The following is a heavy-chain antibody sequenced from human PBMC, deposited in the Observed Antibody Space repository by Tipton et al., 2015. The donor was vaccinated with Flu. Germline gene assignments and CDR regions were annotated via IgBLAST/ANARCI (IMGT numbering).Heavy chain of an antibody. CDR2: ISGSGDYI. V-gene: IGHV3-21*01. Sequence: GSLRLSCTASGFTFFSYTMTWVRQAPGKGLEWVSSISGSGDYIYYAESVKDQFTISRDNAENSLYLQMNSLRVDDTAVYYCSESLNFWGQGTLVTVSS. J-gene: IGHJ4*02. CDR1: GFTFFSYT. CDR3: SESLNF.